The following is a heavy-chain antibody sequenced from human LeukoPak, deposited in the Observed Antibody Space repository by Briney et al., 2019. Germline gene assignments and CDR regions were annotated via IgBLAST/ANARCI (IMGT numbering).Heavy chain of an antibody. CDR1: GGSISGYY. CDR3: ARLITGTTTAFDI. Sequence: SETLSLTCSVSGGSISGYYWTWIRQPAGQGLEWIGRVYTSGSTHYNPSLKTRLTMSVDTSKNQFSLKLSSVTAADTAVYYCARLITGTTTAFDIWGQGTMVTVSS. J-gene: IGHJ3*02. D-gene: IGHD1-7*01. CDR2: VYTSGST. V-gene: IGHV4-4*07.